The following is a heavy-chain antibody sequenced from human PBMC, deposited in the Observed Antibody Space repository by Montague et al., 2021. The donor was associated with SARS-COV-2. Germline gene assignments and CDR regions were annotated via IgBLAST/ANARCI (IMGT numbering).Heavy chain of an antibody. CDR2: TNDSGRT. CDR3: ARGYCSGSGCYYYYGMDV. CDR1: GGSFSGYY. V-gene: IGHV4-34*01. J-gene: IGHJ6*02. Sequence: SETLSLTCAVYGGSFSGYYWSWIRQPPGRGLEWIGETNDSGRTNYNPSLKGRVTISVDTSKNQFSLRLSSVTAAETAVYYCARGYCSGSGCYYYYGMDVWGRGTTVTVSS. D-gene: IGHD2-15*01.